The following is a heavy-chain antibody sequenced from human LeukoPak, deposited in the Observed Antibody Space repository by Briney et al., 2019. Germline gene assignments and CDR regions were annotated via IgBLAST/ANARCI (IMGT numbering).Heavy chain of an antibody. Sequence: GGSLRLSCTASGFTFSGYAMTWVRQAPGKGLEWVSAIGSGGGITYYADSVKGRFTVSRDNSKSTLYLQMNSLRAEDTAVYYCAKDATWFGGRYASFDYWGQGTLVTVSS. CDR2: IGSGGGIT. J-gene: IGHJ4*02. D-gene: IGHD1-26*01. CDR3: AKDATWFGGRYASFDY. V-gene: IGHV3-23*01. CDR1: GFTFSGYA.